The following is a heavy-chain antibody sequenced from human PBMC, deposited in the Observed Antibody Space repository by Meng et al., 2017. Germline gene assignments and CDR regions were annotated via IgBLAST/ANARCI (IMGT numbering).Heavy chain of an antibody. V-gene: IGHV3-30*04. CDR3: ARGRYYYDSSGETPFDY. D-gene: IGHD3-22*01. CDR2: ISYDGSNK. CDR1: GFTFSSYA. Sequence: GGSLRLSCAASGFTFSSYAMHWVRQAPGKGLEWVAVISYDGSNKYYADSVKGRFTISRDNSKNTLYLQMNSLRAEDTAVYYCARGRYYYDSSGETPFDYWGQGTLVTVSS. J-gene: IGHJ4*02.